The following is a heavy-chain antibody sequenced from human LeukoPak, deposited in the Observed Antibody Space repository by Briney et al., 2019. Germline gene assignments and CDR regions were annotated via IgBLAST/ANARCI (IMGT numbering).Heavy chain of an antibody. J-gene: IGHJ5*02. CDR1: GGTFSSYA. CDR3: ARAPASGGWFDP. D-gene: IGHD4-23*01. Sequence: ASVKVSCKASGGTFSSYAICWVRQAPGQGLEWMGGINPIFGTANYAQKFQGRVTITADESTSTAYMELSSLISEDTAVYYCARAPASGGWFDPWGQGTLVTVSS. CDR2: INPIFGTA. V-gene: IGHV1-69*13.